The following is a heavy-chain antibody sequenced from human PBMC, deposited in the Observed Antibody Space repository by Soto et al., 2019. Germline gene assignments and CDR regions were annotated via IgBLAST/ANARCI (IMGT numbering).Heavy chain of an antibody. Sequence: EVQLLESGGGLVQPGGSLRLSCAASGFTFSSYAMSWVRQAPGKGLEWVSAISGSGGSTYYADSVKGRFTISSNNSKNTLYVQMNSLRAEDTAVYYWAKDVRSSGWSPPLWFDPWGQGTLVTVSS. CDR3: AKDVRSSGWSPPLWFDP. D-gene: IGHD6-19*01. J-gene: IGHJ5*02. CDR2: ISGSGGST. V-gene: IGHV3-23*01. CDR1: GFTFSSYA.